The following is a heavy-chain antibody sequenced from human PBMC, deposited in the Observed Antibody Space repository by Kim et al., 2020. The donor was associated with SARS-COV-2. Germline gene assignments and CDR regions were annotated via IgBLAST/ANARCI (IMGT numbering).Heavy chain of an antibody. CDR3: ARGKSVVRGVTPNFHY. Sequence: SQTLSLTCAISGDSVSSYSATWNWIRQSPSRGLEWLGRTYYRFKWSNDYAAFVKSRVTINPDTSKNQFSLQLNSVTPEDTALYYCARGKSVVRGVTPNFHYWGQGTLVNVTS. CDR1: GDSVSSYSAT. CDR2: TYYRFKWSN. V-gene: IGHV6-1*01. J-gene: IGHJ4*02. D-gene: IGHD3-10*01.